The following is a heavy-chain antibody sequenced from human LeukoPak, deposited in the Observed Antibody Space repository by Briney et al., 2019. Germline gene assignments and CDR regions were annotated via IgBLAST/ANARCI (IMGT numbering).Heavy chain of an antibody. V-gene: IGHV3-21*01. J-gene: IGHJ6*03. D-gene: IGHD6-19*01. Sequence: GGSLRLSCAASGFAFSSYSMNWVRQAPGKGLEWVSSISSSSSYIYYADSVKGRFTISRDNAKNSLYLQMNSLRAEDTAVYYCARAGRVAVAGTYYYYYYYMDVWGKGTTVTVSS. CDR2: ISSSSSYI. CDR3: ARAGRVAVAGTYYYYYYYMDV. CDR1: GFAFSSYS.